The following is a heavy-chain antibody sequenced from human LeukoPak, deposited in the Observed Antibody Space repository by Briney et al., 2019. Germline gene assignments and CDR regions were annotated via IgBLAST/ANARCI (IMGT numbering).Heavy chain of an antibody. CDR2: INPNSGGT. CDR1: GYTFTGYY. V-gene: IGHV1-2*06. CDR3: ARSPFDWLLYP. J-gene: IGHJ5*02. D-gene: IGHD3-9*01. Sequence: ASVKVSCKASGYTFTGYYMHWVRQAPGQGLEWMGRINPNSGGTNYAQEFQGRVTMTRDTSISTAYMELSRLRSDDTAVYYCARSPFDWLLYPWGQGTLVTVSS.